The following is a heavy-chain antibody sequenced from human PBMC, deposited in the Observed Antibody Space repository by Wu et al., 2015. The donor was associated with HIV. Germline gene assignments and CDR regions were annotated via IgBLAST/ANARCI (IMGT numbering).Heavy chain of an antibody. CDR1: GYTFTDHY. Sequence: QVQLVQSGAEVKKPGASVKVSCKASGYTFTDHYIHWLRQAPGQGLEWMGWINPNSGATNYAQEFQGRVTLTRDMTITTVYMDLTRLESDDTAVYFCARATVFGIIIRFDPWGQGTLVTVSS. V-gene: IGHV1-2*02. CDR3: ARATVFGIIIRFDP. J-gene: IGHJ5*02. CDR2: INPNSGAT. D-gene: IGHD3-10*01.